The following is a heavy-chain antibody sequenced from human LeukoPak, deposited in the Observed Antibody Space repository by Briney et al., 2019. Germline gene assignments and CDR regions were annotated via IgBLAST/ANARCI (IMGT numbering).Heavy chain of an antibody. V-gene: IGHV1-2*02. D-gene: IGHD5-18*01. CDR3: ARGVGGYSYGCFDY. CDR2: INPNSGGT. Sequence: ASVKVSCKASGYTFTGYYMHWVRQAPGQGLEWMGWINPNSGGTNYAQKFQGRVTMTRDTSISTAYMELSRLRSDDTAVYYCARGVGGYSYGCFDYWGQGTLVTVSS. CDR1: GYTFTGYY. J-gene: IGHJ4*02.